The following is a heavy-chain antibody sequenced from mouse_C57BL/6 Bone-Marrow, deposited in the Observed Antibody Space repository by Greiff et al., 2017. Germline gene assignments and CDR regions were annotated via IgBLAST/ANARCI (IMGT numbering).Heavy chain of an antibody. J-gene: IGHJ3*01. CDR3: SRYLYDYDVSFAY. D-gene: IGHD2-4*01. Sequence: EVKLMESGGGLVQPGGSLSLSCAASGFTFTDYYMSWVRQPPGKALEWLGFIRNKANGYTTESSASVKGRFTISRDNYQSILYLHMNSLRAADSATYYCSRYLYDYDVSFAYWGQGTLVTVSA. V-gene: IGHV7-3*01. CDR1: GFTFTDYY. CDR2: IRNKANGYTT.